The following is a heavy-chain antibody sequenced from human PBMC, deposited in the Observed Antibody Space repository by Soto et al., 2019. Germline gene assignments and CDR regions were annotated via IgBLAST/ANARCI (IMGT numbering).Heavy chain of an antibody. CDR3: ARGVVPAANEEYYFDS. CDR1: GDTFSSYA. CDR2: ISPIFGPA. J-gene: IGHJ4*02. D-gene: IGHD2-2*01. V-gene: IGHV1-69*01. Sequence: QLQLVQSGTEVKKPGSSVKVSCKASGDTFSSYAISWPRPAPGPGLEWMGGISPIFGPANYAQQCQGRFTMTADESTSTAYMDLSSLRSEDTAVYYCARGVVPAANEEYYFDSWSQGTLVTVSS.